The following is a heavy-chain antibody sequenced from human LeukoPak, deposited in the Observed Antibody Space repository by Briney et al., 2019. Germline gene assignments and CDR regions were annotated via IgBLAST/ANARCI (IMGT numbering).Heavy chain of an antibody. CDR3: ARDSGSYYGMGV. V-gene: IGHV4-59*01. D-gene: IGHD3-10*01. J-gene: IGHJ6*04. Sequence: SETLSLTCTASGGSISSYYWNWIRQPPGKGLEWIGYIYYSGSTNYNPSLKSRVTISLDTSKNQFSLKLSSVTAADTAIYYCARDSGSYYGMGVWGKGTTVTVSS. CDR2: IYYSGST. CDR1: GGSISSYY.